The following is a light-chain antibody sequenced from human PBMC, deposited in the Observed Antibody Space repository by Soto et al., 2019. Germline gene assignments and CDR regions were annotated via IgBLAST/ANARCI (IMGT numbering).Light chain of an antibody. J-gene: IGKJ1*01. Sequence: IQMTQSPSTLSASVGDRVTITCRASHNIDRWMAWYQQKPGKAPSLLIFDASTLHSGVPSRFSGSGSGTDFTLTISSPQPDDFATYYCQQFAISTTFGQGTKVEVK. CDR1: HNIDRW. V-gene: IGKV1-5*01. CDR3: QQFAISTT. CDR2: DAS.